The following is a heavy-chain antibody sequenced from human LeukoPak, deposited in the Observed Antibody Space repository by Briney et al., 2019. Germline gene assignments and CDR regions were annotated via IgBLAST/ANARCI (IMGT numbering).Heavy chain of an antibody. J-gene: IGHJ4*02. V-gene: IGHV3-23*01. CDR1: GFTFSSYA. Sequence: GGSLRLSCAASGFTFSSYAMSWVRQAPGKGLEWVSAISGSGGSTYYADSVKGRFSISRDNSKTTLFLQMNSLRAEDAAIYYCAKTPEWEPHFDYWGQGTLVTVSS. CDR2: ISGSGGST. D-gene: IGHD1-26*01. CDR3: AKTPEWEPHFDY.